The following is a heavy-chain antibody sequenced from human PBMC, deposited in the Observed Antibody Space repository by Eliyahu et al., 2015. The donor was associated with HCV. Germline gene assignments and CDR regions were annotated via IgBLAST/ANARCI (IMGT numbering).Heavy chain of an antibody. CDR1: GDSVSXDSYY. CDR2: VYRGGST. D-gene: IGHD2-15*01. V-gene: IGHV4-61*02. CDR3: ARGRGVVYYYKYYMDV. Sequence: QVQLLESGPGLVRPSQTLSLTCTVSGDSVSXDSYYWSWIRQPAGKEPEYIGRVYRGGSTNYNPPLKSRVTISLDTSKNQFSLRLNSVTAADTAVYYCARGRGVVYYYKYYMDVWGKGTTVTVS. J-gene: IGHJ6*03.